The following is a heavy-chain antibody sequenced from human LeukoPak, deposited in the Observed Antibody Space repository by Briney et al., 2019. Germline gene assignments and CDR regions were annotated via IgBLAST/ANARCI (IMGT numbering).Heavy chain of an antibody. CDR3: ARDTITRGFDY. J-gene: IGHJ4*02. V-gene: IGHV4-59*01. D-gene: IGHD3-9*01. CDR2: IYDSGST. Sequence: SETLSLTCTVSGGSISTYYWSWFRQPPGKGLEWIGYIYDSGSTNYNPSLKSRVTISVDTSKKQISLKLSSVTAADTAVYYCARDTITRGFDYWGQGTLVTVSS. CDR1: GGSISTYY.